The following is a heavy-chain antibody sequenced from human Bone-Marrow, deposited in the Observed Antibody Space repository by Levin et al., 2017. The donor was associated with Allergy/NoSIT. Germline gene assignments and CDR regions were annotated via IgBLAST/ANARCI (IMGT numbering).Heavy chain of an antibody. CDR1: GDTFSNYG. CDR3: ARDRLPHHYGSGEGGY. J-gene: IGHJ4*02. D-gene: IGHD3-10*01. CDR2: IIPIFRTA. V-gene: IGHV1-69*13. Sequence: ASVKVSCKTSGDTFSNYGFSWVRQAPGQGFEWMGGIIPIFRTANYAQKFRGRVTITADEFTSTAYMELKSLTSADTAVYYCARDRLPHHYGSGEGGYWGQGTLVTVSS.